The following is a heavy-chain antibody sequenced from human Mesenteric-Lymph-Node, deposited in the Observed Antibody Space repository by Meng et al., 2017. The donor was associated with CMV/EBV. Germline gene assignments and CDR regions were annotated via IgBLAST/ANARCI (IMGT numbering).Heavy chain of an antibody. CDR3: ARGSKGYYGMDV. J-gene: IGHJ6*02. Sequence: CAASGFNFSIYPMNWVRQAPGKGLEWVSSISSDSSYIWYADSTKGRFTISRDNAKNSLYLQMNSLTAEDTAVYYCARGSKGYYGMDVWGQGTTVTVSS. D-gene: IGHD4-11*01. V-gene: IGHV3-21*01. CDR1: GFNFSIYP. CDR2: ISSDSSYI.